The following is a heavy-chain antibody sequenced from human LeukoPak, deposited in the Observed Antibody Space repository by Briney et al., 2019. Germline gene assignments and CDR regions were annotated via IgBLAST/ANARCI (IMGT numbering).Heavy chain of an antibody. CDR1: GYTFTSYY. J-gene: IGHJ6*03. Sequence: ASVKVSCKASGYTFTSYYMHWVRQAPGQGLEWMGIINPSGGSTSYAQKFQGRVTMTRDMSTSTVYMELSRLRSEDTAVYYCARRSLGYCSSTSCYTFGYYYYYMDVWGKGTTVTVSS. CDR3: ARRSLGYCSSTSCYTFGYYYYYMDV. V-gene: IGHV1-46*01. CDR2: INPSGGST. D-gene: IGHD2-2*02.